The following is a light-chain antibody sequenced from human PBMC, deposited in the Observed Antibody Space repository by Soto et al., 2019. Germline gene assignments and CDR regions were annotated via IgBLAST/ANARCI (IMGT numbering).Light chain of an antibody. J-gene: IGKJ1*01. CDR3: QQYGSSPRT. V-gene: IGKV3-20*01. CDR1: QSVSSIF. Sequence: EIVLTLSPGTLSLSPGERATLSCRASQSVSSIFLAWYQHKPGQAPRLLIYGASTRATGIPDRFSGSGSGTDFILTISRLEPEDFAVYYCQQYGSSPRTFGHGTRVEIK. CDR2: GAS.